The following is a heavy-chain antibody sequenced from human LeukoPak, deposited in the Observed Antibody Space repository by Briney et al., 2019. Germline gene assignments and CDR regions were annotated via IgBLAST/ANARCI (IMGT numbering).Heavy chain of an antibody. CDR1: GGSFSGYY. V-gene: IGHV4-34*01. CDR2: INHSGST. CDR3: ARRGYYDSSGYSPDFDY. D-gene: IGHD3-22*01. Sequence: SETLSLTCAVYGGSFSGYYWSWIRQPPGKGLEWIGEINHSGSTNYNPSLKSRVTISVDTSKNQFSLKLSSVTAADTAVYYCARRGYYDSSGYSPDFDYWGQGTPVTVSS. J-gene: IGHJ4*02.